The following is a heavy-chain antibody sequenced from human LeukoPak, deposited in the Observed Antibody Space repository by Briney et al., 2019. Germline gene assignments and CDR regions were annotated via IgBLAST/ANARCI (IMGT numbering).Heavy chain of an antibody. CDR2: IYSGGST. Sequence: GGSLRLSCAASGFTVSSNYMSWVRQAPGKGLEWVSVIYSGGSTYYADSVKGRFTISRDNSKNTLYLQMNSLRAEDTAVYYCARGSDPVTYDYWGQGTLVTVSS. V-gene: IGHV3-66*01. CDR1: GFTVSSNY. J-gene: IGHJ4*02. CDR3: ARGSDPVTYDY. D-gene: IGHD4-17*01.